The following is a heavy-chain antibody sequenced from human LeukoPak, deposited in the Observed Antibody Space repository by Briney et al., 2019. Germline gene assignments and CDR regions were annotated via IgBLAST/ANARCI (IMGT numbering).Heavy chain of an antibody. Sequence: ASVKVSCKASGYTFTNYGISWVRLAPGQGLEWMGRINTYNDKTNYAQKLQGRVTMTTDTSTSTAYMELRSLRSDDTAVYYCARDLGDILTGYYSNAFHIWGQGTMVTVSS. D-gene: IGHD3-9*01. J-gene: IGHJ3*02. CDR2: INTYNDKT. CDR1: GYTFTNYG. CDR3: ARDLGDILTGYYSNAFHI. V-gene: IGHV1-18*01.